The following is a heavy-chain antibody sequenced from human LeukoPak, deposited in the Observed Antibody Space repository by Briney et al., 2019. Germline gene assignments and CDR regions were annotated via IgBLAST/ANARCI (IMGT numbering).Heavy chain of an antibody. J-gene: IGHJ5*02. V-gene: IGHV1-18*01. D-gene: IGHD6-13*01. Sequence: TNYAQKLQSRVTMTTDTSTSTAYMELRSLRSEDTAVYYCARVRGYSSPNWFDPWGQGTLVTVSS. CDR3: ARVRGYSSPNWFDP. CDR2: T.